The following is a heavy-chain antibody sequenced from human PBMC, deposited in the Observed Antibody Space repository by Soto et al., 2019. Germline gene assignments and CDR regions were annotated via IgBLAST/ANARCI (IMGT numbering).Heavy chain of an antibody. CDR3: ARDRAPNYDILTRYYYYGMDV. J-gene: IGHJ6*02. Sequence: QLQLQESGPGLVKPSETLSLTCTVSGGSISSSSYYWGWIRQPPGKGLEWIGSIYTSGSTNYNPSLKSRVTMSVDTSKNQFSLKLSSVTAADTAVYYCARDRAPNYDILTRYYYYGMDVWGQGTTVTVSS. V-gene: IGHV4-39*07. CDR1: GGSISSSSYY. D-gene: IGHD3-9*01. CDR2: IYTSGST.